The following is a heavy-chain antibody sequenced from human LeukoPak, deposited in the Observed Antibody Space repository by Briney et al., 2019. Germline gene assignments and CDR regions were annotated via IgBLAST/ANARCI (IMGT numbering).Heavy chain of an antibody. D-gene: IGHD4-23*01. CDR2: ISSSGSTI. V-gene: IGHV3-48*03. Sequence: GGSLSLSCAASGFTFSSYELNWVRQAPGKGLEWVSYISSSGSTIYYADSVKGRFTISRDNSKNTLYLQMNSLRAEDTAVYFCAKGSTVVSLVDYWGQGTLVTVSS. J-gene: IGHJ4*02. CDR3: AKGSTVVSLVDY. CDR1: GFTFSSYE.